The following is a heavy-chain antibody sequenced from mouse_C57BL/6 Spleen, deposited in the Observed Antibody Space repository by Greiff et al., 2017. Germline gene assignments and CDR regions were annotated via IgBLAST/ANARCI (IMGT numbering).Heavy chain of an antibody. Sequence: EVKLEESGGGLVKPGGSLKLSCAASGFTFSDYGMHWVRQAPEKGLEWVAYISSGSSTIYYADTVKGRFTISRDNAKNTLFLQMTSLRSEDTAMYYCARPGPDYYGRSWFAYWGQGTLVTVSA. J-gene: IGHJ3*01. CDR3: ARPGPDYYGRSWFAY. CDR1: GFTFSDYG. V-gene: IGHV5-17*01. D-gene: IGHD1-1*01. CDR2: ISSGSSTI.